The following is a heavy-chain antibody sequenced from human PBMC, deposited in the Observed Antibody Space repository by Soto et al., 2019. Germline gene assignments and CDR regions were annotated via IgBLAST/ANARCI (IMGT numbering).Heavy chain of an antibody. Sequence: GGSLRLSCAASGFTFSSYWTHWVRQAPGKGLVWVSRINSDGSSTSYADSVKGRFTISRDNAKNTLYLQMNSLRAEDTAVYYCARELQWLVRGDYYYGMDVWGQGTTVTVSS. J-gene: IGHJ6*02. CDR2: INSDGSST. V-gene: IGHV3-74*01. CDR1: GFTFSSYW. CDR3: ARELQWLVRGDYYYGMDV. D-gene: IGHD6-19*01.